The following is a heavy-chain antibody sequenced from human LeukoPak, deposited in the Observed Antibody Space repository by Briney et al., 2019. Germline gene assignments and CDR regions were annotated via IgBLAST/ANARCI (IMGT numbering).Heavy chain of an antibody. CDR3: AYSYDGKVVPFDC. CDR2: IHSSGRT. Sequence: PSETLSLTCTVSDGSISNSYWNWVRQPPGKELEWLGYIHSSGRTNYNPSLKSRITLLIDTSENQLSLRLTSVTAADTAVYYCAYSYDGKVVPFDCWGQGSLVTVSS. D-gene: IGHD4-23*01. J-gene: IGHJ4*02. V-gene: IGHV4-4*09. CDR1: DGSISNSY.